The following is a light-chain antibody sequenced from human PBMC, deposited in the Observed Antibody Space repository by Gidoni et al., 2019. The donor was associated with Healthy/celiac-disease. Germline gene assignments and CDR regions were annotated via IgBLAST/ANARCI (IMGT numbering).Light chain of an antibody. CDR2: GAS. V-gene: IGKV3-15*01. CDR1: QTVSSN. Sequence: EIVITHSPATLSVSPGERATLSCIASQTVSSNLAWYPQKPGQAPRLLIYGASTRATGIPARFSGSGSGTEFTLTISSLQSEDFAVYYCQPYNNWPYTFXQXTKLETK. CDR3: QPYNNWPYT. J-gene: IGKJ2*01.